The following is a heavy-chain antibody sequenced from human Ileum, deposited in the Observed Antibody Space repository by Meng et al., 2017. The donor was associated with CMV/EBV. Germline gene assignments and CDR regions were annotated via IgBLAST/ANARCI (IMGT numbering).Heavy chain of an antibody. V-gene: IGHV4-34*01. J-gene: IGHJ4*02. Sequence: QVQLHQGGAGLLEPSETLSLTCAVYGGSFSGYYWSWIRQPPGKGLEWIAEVSHSGVTNYNPSLKSRVTISIDTSKNQFSLHLSSVTAADTAVYYCAREPPFVPADSWGQGTLVTVSS. CDR2: VSHSGVT. CDR3: AREPPFVPADS. D-gene: IGHD2-21*01. CDR1: GGSFSGYY.